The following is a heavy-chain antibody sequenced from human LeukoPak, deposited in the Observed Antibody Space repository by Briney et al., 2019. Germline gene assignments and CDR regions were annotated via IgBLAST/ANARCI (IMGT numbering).Heavy chain of an antibody. V-gene: IGHV4-39*01. J-gene: IGHJ3*02. CDR1: GGSISSSSYY. CDR3: ARRQNYGDGAFDI. Sequence: NSSETLSLTCTVSGGSISSSSYYWGWIRQPPGKGLEWIGSIYYSGSTYYNPSLKSRVTISVDTSKNQFSLKLSSVTAADRAVYYCARRQNYGDGAFDIWGQGTMVTVSS. D-gene: IGHD4-17*01. CDR2: IYYSGST.